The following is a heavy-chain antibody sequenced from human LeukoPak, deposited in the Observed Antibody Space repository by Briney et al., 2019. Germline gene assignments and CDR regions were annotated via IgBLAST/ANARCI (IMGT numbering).Heavy chain of an antibody. D-gene: IGHD2-2*01. CDR2: IIHIFGTA. V-gene: IGHV1-69*01. CDR3: ARAAAEGSTDAFDI. J-gene: IGHJ3*02. CDR1: GGTFSSYA. Sequence: SVKVSCKASGGTFSSYAISWVRQAPGQGLEWMGGIIHIFGTANYAQKFQGRVTITADESTSTAYMELSSLRSEDTAVYYCARAAAEGSTDAFDIWGQGTMVTVSS.